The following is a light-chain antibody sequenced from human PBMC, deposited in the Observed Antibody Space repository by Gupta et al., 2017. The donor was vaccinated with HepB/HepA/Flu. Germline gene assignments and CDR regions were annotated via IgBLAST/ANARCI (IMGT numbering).Light chain of an antibody. Sequence: DIQMTQSPFSVSASLGDRVTITCRASQAINNLLAWYQQKAGKAPKLLIYSASILQSGVPSRFSGSASGTDFTLTISSLQSEDFGTYYCQQAYSYPPTLGAGTKVEIK. V-gene: IGKV1-12*01. CDR2: SAS. J-gene: IGKJ4*01. CDR1: QAINNL. CDR3: QQAYSYPPT.